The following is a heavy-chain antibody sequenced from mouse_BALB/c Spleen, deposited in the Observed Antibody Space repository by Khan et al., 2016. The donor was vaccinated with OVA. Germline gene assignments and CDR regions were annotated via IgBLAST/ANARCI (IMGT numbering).Heavy chain of an antibody. J-gene: IGHJ3*01. CDR3: TRLAYYYNSEGFAY. D-gene: IGHD1-1*02. CDR2: ISSGGSYT. V-gene: IGHV5-6*01. Sequence: EVQLVESRGDLVKPGGSLKLSCAASGFTFSTYGMSWVRQTPDKRLEWVTTISSGGSYTYYVDSVKGRFTISRDNAKSTLYLQMSSLKSEDTAMYYCTRLAYYYNSEGFAYWGQGTLVTVSA. CDR1: GFTFSTYG.